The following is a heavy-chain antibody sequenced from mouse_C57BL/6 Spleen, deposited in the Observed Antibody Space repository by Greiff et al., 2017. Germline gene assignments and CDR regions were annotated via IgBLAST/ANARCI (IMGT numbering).Heavy chain of an antibody. Sequence: EVLLVESGGGLVQPGGSLKLSCAASGFTFSDYYMYWVRQTPEKRLEWVAYISHGGGSTYYPDTVKGRFTISRDNAKNTLYLQMSRLKSEDTAMYYCARHYYGSYYAMDYWGQGTSVTVSS. D-gene: IGHD1-1*01. CDR3: ARHYYGSYYAMDY. CDR1: GFTFSDYY. CDR2: ISHGGGST. J-gene: IGHJ4*01. V-gene: IGHV5-12*01.